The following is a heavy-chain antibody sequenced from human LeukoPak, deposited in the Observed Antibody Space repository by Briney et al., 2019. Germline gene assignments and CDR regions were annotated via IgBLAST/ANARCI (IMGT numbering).Heavy chain of an antibody. CDR1: GGSISSGSYY. CDR3: ARQTGSGLFILP. V-gene: IGHV4-39*01. CDR2: IYYSGNT. Sequence: SETLSLTCTVPGGSISSGSYYWSWIRQPPGKGLEWIGSIYYSGNTYYNASLKSQVSISIDTSKNQFSLRLTSVTAADTAVYYCARQTGSGLFILPGGQGTLVTVSS. J-gene: IGHJ4*02. D-gene: IGHD3/OR15-3a*01.